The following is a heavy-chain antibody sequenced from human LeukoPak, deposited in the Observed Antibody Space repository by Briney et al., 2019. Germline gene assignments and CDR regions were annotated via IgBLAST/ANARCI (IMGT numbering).Heavy chain of an antibody. CDR2: IYYSGST. V-gene: IGHV4-30-4*01. Sequence: SQTLSLTCTVSGGSISSGDYYWSWIRQPPGKGLEWIGYIYYSGSTYYNPSLKSRVTISVDTSKNQFSLKLSSVTAADTAVYYCARGGGYSSGLDYWGQGTLVTVSS. CDR1: GGSISSGDYY. J-gene: IGHJ4*02. D-gene: IGHD6-19*01. CDR3: ARGGGYSSGLDY.